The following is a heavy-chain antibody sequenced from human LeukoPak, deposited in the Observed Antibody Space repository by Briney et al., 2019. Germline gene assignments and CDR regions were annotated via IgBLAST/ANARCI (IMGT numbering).Heavy chain of an antibody. D-gene: IGHD6-6*01. CDR3: AREASYSSTSDY. V-gene: IGHV3-23*01. CDR1: GFTFSNYA. Sequence: GGSLRLSCAASGFTFSNYAMAWVRQAPGKGLEWVSGISGSGGTTYDADSVKGRFTISRDNAKNTLFLQMNSLRAEDTAVYYCAREASYSSTSDYWGQGTLVTVSS. J-gene: IGHJ4*02. CDR2: ISGSGGTT.